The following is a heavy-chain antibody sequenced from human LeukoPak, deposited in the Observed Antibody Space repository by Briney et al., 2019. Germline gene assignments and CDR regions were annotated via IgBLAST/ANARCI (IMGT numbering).Heavy chain of an antibody. CDR1: GFTFTSFG. J-gene: IGHJ4*02. CDR2: ISAYNGNT. V-gene: IGHV1-18*01. Sequence: ASVKVSCKASGFTFTSFGFSWVRQAPGQGLEWMGWISAYNGNTNYAQKLQGRVTMTTDTSTSTAYMELRSLRSDDTAVYYCARGSEWLSRFDYWGQGTLVTVSS. CDR3: ARGSEWLSRFDY. D-gene: IGHD3-3*01.